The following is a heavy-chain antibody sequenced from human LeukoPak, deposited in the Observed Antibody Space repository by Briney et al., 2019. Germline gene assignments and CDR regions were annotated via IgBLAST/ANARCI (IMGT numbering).Heavy chain of an antibody. Sequence: SETLSLTCAVYGGSFSGYYWSWIRQPPGKGLEWIGEINHSGSTNYNPSLKSRVTISVDTSKNQFSLKLSSVTAADTAVYYCARVTSGLIGVLTLDYWGQGTLVTVSS. J-gene: IGHJ4*02. CDR1: GGSFSGYY. V-gene: IGHV4-34*01. D-gene: IGHD3-3*01. CDR3: ARVTSGLIGVLTLDY. CDR2: INHSGST.